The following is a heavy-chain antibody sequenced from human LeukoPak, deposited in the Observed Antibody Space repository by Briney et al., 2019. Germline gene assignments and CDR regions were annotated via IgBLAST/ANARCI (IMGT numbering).Heavy chain of an antibody. CDR1: GITLSNYG. Sequence: PGGPLRLSCAVSGITLSNYGMSWFRQAPGKGLEWVAGISGSGGRTNYADSVKGRFTISRDSPKNTLYLQMNSLRAEDTAVYFCAKRGVVIRVVLVGFHKEAYYFDSWGQGALVTVSS. J-gene: IGHJ4*02. CDR3: AKRGVVIRVVLVGFHKEAYYFDS. D-gene: IGHD3-10*01. V-gene: IGHV3-23*01. CDR2: ISGSGGRT.